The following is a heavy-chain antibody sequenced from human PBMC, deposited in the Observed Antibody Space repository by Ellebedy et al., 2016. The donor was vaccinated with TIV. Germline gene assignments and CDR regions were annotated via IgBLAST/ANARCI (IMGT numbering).Heavy chain of an antibody. CDR2: IYYSGST. CDR1: GGSISSSSYY. D-gene: IGHD3-10*01. J-gene: IGHJ6*02. Sequence: SETLSLXCTVSGGSISSSSYYWGWIRQPPGKGLEWIGSIYYSGSTNYNPSLKSRVTISVDTSKNQFSLKLSSVTAADTAVYYCARGSVVRGVIINGMDVWGQGTTVTVSS. V-gene: IGHV4-39*07. CDR3: ARGSVVRGVIINGMDV.